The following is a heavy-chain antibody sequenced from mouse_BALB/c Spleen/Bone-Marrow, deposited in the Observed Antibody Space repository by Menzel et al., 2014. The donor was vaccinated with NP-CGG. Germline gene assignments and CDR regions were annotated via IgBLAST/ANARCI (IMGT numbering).Heavy chain of an antibody. V-gene: IGHV4-1*02. J-gene: IGHJ3*01. D-gene: IGHD1-1*01. CDR1: GFDFSRYW. CDR3: ARLGYYGGFAY. Sequence: EVQLQQSGGGLVQPGGSLKLPCAASGFDFSRYWMSWVRQAPGKGLEWIGEINPDSSTINYTPSLKDKFIISRDNAKNSLYLQMSKVRSEDTALYYCARLGYYGGFAYWGQGTLVTGSA. CDR2: INPDSSTI.